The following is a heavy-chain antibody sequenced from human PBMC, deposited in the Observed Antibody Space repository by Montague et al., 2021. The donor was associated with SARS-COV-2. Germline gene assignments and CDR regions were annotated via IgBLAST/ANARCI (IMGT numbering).Heavy chain of an antibody. CDR3: ARQGIYYYGLDV. V-gene: IGHV3-53*01. CDR2: IYSGGST. CDR1: GFTVSSNY. J-gene: IGHJ6*02. Sequence: SLRLSCAASGFTVSSNYMSWDRQAPGKGLEWVSVIYSGGSTYYADSVKGRFTISRDSSKNTLYLHLNSLRTEDTAVYYCARQGIYYYGLDVWGQGTTVTVSS.